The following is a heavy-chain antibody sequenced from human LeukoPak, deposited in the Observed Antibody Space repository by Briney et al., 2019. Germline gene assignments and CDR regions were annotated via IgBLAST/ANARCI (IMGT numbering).Heavy chain of an antibody. V-gene: IGHV1-69*05. D-gene: IGHD3-22*01. CDR1: GGTFSSYA. J-gene: IGHJ6*03. CDR2: IIPIFGTA. Sequence: GASVKVSCKASGGTFSSYAISWVRQAPGQGLEWMGGIIPIFGTANYAQKFQGRVTITTDESTSTAYMELSSLRSEDTAVYYCARDRGRSSNNHYYHRRSFGYYYYYYMDVWGKGTTVTVSS. CDR3: ARDRGRSSNNHYYHRRSFGYYYYYYMDV.